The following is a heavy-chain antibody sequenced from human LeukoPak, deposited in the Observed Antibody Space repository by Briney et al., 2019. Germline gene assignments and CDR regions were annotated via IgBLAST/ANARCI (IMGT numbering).Heavy chain of an antibody. CDR1: GGSINPYY. CDR2: IFYNGNS. Sequence: SETLSLTCTVSGGSINPYYWSWIRQPPGKGLEWIGYIFYNGNSNYNPSPKSRVTTSVDTSKNQFSLRLSSVTAADTAVYYCARGRQNCSGGSCHQRRFDYWGQGALVTVPS. D-gene: IGHD2-15*01. V-gene: IGHV4-59*01. CDR3: ARGRQNCSGGSCHQRRFDY. J-gene: IGHJ4*02.